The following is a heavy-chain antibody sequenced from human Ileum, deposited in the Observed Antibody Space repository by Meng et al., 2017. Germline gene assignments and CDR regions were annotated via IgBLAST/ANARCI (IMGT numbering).Heavy chain of an antibody. V-gene: IGHV1-58*01. J-gene: IGHJ6*02. D-gene: IGHD6-25*01. Sequence: SVKVSCKASGFTFTSSAVQWVRQARGQRLEWIGWIVVGSGNTNYAQKFQERVTITRDMSTSTAYMELSSLRSEDTAVYYCAADKLHSIAAAGYYYYYGMDVWGQGTRVTGSS. CDR2: IVVGSGNT. CDR3: AADKLHSIAAAGYYYYYGMDV. CDR1: GFTFTSSA.